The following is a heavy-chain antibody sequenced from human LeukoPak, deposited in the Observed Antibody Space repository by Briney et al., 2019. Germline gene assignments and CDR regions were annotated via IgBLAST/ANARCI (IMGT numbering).Heavy chain of an antibody. CDR1: GFTFSSFL. CDR2: IKHNGGEK. J-gene: IGHJ4*02. Sequence: GGSLRLSCAASGFTFSSFLMTWVRQAPGKGPEWVASIKHNGGEKYYVNSVKGRFTISRDNAKNSLYLEMSSLRVEDTAVYYCARDRGWRTSGYYLYHFDYWGQGTLVTFAS. CDR3: ARDRGWRTSGYYLYHFDY. D-gene: IGHD3-22*01. V-gene: IGHV3-7*01.